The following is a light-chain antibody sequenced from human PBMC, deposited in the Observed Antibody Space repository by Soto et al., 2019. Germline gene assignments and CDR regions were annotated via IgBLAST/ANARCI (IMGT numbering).Light chain of an antibody. J-gene: IGLJ2*01. CDR1: SSDVGGYNY. V-gene: IGLV2-14*01. CDR3: NSYTSSNTLV. CDR2: EVS. Sequence: QSALTQPASVSGSPGQSITISCTGTSSDVGGYNYVSWYQQHPGKAPKLMIYEVSNRPSGVSNRFSGSKSANTASRTISGLQAEDEAEYYCNSYTSSNTLVFGGGTKLTVL.